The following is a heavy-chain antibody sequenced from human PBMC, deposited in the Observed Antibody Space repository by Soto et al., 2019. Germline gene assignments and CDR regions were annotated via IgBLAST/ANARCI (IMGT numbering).Heavy chain of an antibody. CDR2: ISGSGGST. J-gene: IGHJ6*03. CDR1: GFTFSSYA. CDR3: AKVPPTNYYYYYYMDV. Sequence: PGGSLRLSCAASGFTFSSYAMSWVRQAPGKGLEWVSAISGSGGSTYYADSVKGRFTISRDNSKNTLYLQMNSLRAEDTAVYYCAKVPPTNYYYYYYMDVWGKGTTVTVSS. V-gene: IGHV3-23*01.